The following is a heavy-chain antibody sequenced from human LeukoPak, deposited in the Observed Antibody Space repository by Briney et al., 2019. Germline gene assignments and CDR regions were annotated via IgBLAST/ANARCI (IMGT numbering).Heavy chain of an antibody. Sequence: SETLSLTCTVSGGSISSYYWSWIRQPPGKGLEWIGYIYYSGSTSYNPPLKSRVTISVDTSKNQFSLKLSSVTAADTAVYYCARETPYYYDSSAAGWFDPWGQGTLVTVSS. CDR1: GGSISSYY. CDR2: IYYSGST. D-gene: IGHD3-22*01. V-gene: IGHV4-59*01. J-gene: IGHJ5*02. CDR3: ARETPYYYDSSAAGWFDP.